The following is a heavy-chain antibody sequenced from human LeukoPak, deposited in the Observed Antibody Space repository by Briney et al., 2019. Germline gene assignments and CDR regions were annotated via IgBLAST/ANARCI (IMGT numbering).Heavy chain of an antibody. CDR1: GYTFTSYD. D-gene: IGHD3-22*01. J-gene: IGHJ4*02. CDR3: AKSESRRTMIVVVITPFDY. Sequence: GASVKVSCKASGYTFTSYDINWVRQATGQGLEWMGWMNPNSGNTGYAQKFQGRVTITRNTSISTAYMELSSLRSEDTAVYYCAKSESRRTMIVVVITPFDYWGQGTLVTVSS. V-gene: IGHV1-8*03. CDR2: MNPNSGNT.